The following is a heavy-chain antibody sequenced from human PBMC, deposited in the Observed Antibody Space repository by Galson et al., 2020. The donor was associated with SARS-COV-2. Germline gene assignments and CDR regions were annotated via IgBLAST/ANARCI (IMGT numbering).Heavy chain of an antibody. CDR3: ARDGDQLLSRYYYYGMDV. J-gene: IGHJ6*02. V-gene: IGHV1-18*04. CDR2: ISAYNGNK. CDR1: GYTFTSHG. Sequence: ASVKVSCKASGYTFTSHGISWVRQPPGQGLEWMGWISAYNGNKNYAQKLQGRVTMTTDTSTSTAYMELRSLRSDDTAVYYCARDGDQLLSRYYYYGMDVWGQGTTGTGSS. D-gene: IGHD2-2*01.